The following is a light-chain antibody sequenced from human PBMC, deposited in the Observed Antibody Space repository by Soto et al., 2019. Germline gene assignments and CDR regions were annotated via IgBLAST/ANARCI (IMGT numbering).Light chain of an antibody. CDR2: GDS. Sequence: QSVLTQPPSVSGAPGQRVTISCTGSSSNIGAGYNVHWYQQVPGTAPKLLIYGDSNRPSGFPDRFSGSKSGTSASLAITGLQAEDEADYYCQSYDSSLSGWLFGGGTKVTVL. CDR1: SSNIGAGYN. V-gene: IGLV1-40*01. CDR3: QSYDSSLSGWL. J-gene: IGLJ3*02.